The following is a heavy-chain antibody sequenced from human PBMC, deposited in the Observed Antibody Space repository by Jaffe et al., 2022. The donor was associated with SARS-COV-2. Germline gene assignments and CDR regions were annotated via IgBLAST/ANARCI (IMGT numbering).Heavy chain of an antibody. J-gene: IGHJ5*02. CDR2: IRYSGST. CDR1: GGSVTTGGYY. CDR3: TRNPVAATRDWFDP. D-gene: IGHD2-15*01. V-gene: IGHV4-61*08. Sequence: QVQLQESGPGLLKPSETLSLTCTVSGGSVTTGGYYWSWIRQPPGKGLEWIGHIRYSGSTDFNPSLKSRVTMSVDTSKSQFSLKLTSVTAADTAVYFCTRNPVAATRDWFDPWGQGTLVTVSS.